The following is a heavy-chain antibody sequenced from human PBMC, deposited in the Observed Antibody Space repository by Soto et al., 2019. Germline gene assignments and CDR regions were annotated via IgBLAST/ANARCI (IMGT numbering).Heavy chain of an antibody. D-gene: IGHD2-21*01. V-gene: IGHV3-48*03. Sequence: GESLRPSCAASGFTFNSYERNWVRQAPGKGLEWVSYISSSGSTIYYADSVKGRFTISRDNAKNSLYLQMNSLRAEDTAVYYCARDKKLRGGDYFDYWGQGTLVTVSS. J-gene: IGHJ4*02. CDR3: ARDKKLRGGDYFDY. CDR1: GFTFNSYE. CDR2: ISSSGSTI.